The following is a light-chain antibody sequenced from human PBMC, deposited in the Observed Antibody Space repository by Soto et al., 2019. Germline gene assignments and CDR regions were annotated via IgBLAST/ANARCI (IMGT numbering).Light chain of an antibody. CDR2: DAS. Sequence: DIQLTQSPSTLSASVGDRVTITCRASQSISYWLAWYQQEPGKAPKLLISDASNLESGVPSRFSGSGSGTEFTLTISSLQTDDFATYYCQQYNSYSSWTFGQGTKVDIK. V-gene: IGKV1-5*01. CDR3: QQYNSYSSWT. CDR1: QSISYW. J-gene: IGKJ1*01.